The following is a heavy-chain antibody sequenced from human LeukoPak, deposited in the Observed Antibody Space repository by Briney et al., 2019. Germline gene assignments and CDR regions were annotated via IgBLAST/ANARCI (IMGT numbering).Heavy chain of an antibody. CDR2: INPNSGGT. J-gene: IGHJ4*02. CDR1: GYTFTGYY. Sequence: ASVKVSCKASGYTFTGYYMHWVRQAPGQGLEWMGWINPNSGGTNYAQKLQGRVTMTTDTSTSTAYMELRSLRSDDTAVYYCARDLRLRGDLYYFDYWGQGTLVTVSS. V-gene: IGHV1-2*02. CDR3: ARDLRLRGDLYYFDY. D-gene: IGHD5-12*01.